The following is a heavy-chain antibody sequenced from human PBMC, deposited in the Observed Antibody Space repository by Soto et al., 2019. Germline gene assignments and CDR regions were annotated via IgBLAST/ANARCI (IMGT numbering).Heavy chain of an antibody. J-gene: IGHJ4*02. V-gene: IGHV1-58*01. CDR1: GFTFRSSA. CDR2: IVVGSGNT. CDR3: AADPYYYDSSDYYSFDY. Sequence: ASVKVSCKASGFTFRSSAVQWVRQARGQRLEWIGWIVVGSGNTNSAQKFQERVTITNDMSTNTAYMELNSLRSEDTVVYYCAADPYYYDSSDYYSFDYWGQGTLVTVSS. D-gene: IGHD3-22*01.